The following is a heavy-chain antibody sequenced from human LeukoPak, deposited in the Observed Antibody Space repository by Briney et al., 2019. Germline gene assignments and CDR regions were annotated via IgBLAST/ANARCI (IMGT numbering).Heavy chain of an antibody. D-gene: IGHD2/OR15-2a*01. Sequence: SETLSLTCTVSGDSISDHHWSWIRQPPGKGLEWIGYILYTGTTHYNPSLKSRVTISVDTSRNQFSLKLSSVTAADTAVYYCAMYTTGRGGHGYWGQGTLITVSA. CDR1: GDSISDHH. CDR3: AMYTTGRGGHGY. CDR2: ILYTGTT. J-gene: IGHJ4*02. V-gene: IGHV4-59*11.